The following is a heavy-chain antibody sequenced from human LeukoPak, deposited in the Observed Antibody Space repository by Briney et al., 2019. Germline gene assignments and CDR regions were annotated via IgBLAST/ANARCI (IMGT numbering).Heavy chain of an antibody. CDR2: ISSSGSTI. CDR1: GFTFSSYE. V-gene: IGHV3-48*03. D-gene: IGHD3-22*01. Sequence: GGSLRLSCAASGFTFSSYEMNWVRQAPGKGLEWVSYISSSGSTIYYADSVKGRFTISRDNAKNSLYLQMNSLRAEDTAVYYCARDPQALYYYDSSGFDYWGQGTLVTVSS. J-gene: IGHJ4*02. CDR3: ARDPQALYYYDSSGFDY.